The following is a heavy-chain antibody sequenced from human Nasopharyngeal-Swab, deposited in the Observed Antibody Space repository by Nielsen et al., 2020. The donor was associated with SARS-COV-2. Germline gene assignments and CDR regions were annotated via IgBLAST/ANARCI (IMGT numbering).Heavy chain of an antibody. J-gene: IGHJ3*02. D-gene: IGHD6-19*01. Sequence: VRQMPGKGLEWMGIIYRGDSETRYSPSFQGQVTISADKSISTAYLQWSSLKASDTAMYYCARSLSSGWLDDAFDIWGQGTMVTVSS. V-gene: IGHV5-51*01. CDR3: ARSLSSGWLDDAFDI. CDR2: IYRGDSET.